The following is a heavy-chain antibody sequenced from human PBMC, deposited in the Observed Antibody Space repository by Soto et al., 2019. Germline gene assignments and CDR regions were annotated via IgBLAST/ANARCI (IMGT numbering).Heavy chain of an antibody. CDR3: ASSSVADIVLVVAATPYSYYGMDV. CDR1: GGTFSSYA. D-gene: IGHD2-15*01. J-gene: IGHJ6*02. V-gene: IGHV1-69*13. Sequence: SVKVSCKASGGTFSSYAISWVRQAPGQGLEWMGGIIPIFGTANYAQKFQGRVTITADESTSTAYMELSSLRSEDTAVYYCASSSVADIVLVVAATPYSYYGMDVWGQGTTVTGSS. CDR2: IIPIFGTA.